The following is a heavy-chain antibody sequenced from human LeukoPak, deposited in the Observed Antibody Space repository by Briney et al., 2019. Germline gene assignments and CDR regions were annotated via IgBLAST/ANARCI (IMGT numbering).Heavy chain of an antibody. CDR3: ARYPGIAVAGYYYYYGMDV. CDR2: IYYSGST. Sequence: SETLSLTCTVSGGSMRSHYWSWIRQPPGKGLEWIGYIYYSGSTNYNPSLKSRVTISVDTSKNQFSLKLSSVTAADTAVYYCARYPGIAVAGYYYYYGMDVWGQGTTVTVSS. CDR1: GGSMRSHY. V-gene: IGHV4-59*11. J-gene: IGHJ6*02. D-gene: IGHD6-19*01.